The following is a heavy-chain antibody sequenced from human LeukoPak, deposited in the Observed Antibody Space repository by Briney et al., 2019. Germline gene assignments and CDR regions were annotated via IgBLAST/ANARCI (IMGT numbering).Heavy chain of an antibody. CDR2: IWYDGSNK. Sequence: GGSLRLSCAASGFTFSSYSMNWVRQAPGKGLEWVAVIWYDGSNKYYADSVKGRFTISRDNSKNTLYLQMNSLRAEDTAVYYCASGLAARTYYYYYGMDVWGQGTTVTVSS. CDR1: GFTFSSYS. CDR3: ASGLAARTYYYYYGMDV. J-gene: IGHJ6*02. D-gene: IGHD2-15*01. V-gene: IGHV3-33*08.